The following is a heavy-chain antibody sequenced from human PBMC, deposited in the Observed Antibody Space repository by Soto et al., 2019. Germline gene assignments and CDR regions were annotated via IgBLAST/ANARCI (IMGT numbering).Heavy chain of an antibody. J-gene: IGHJ3*01. CDR2: IYYSGST. D-gene: IGHD2-15*01. Sequence: QVQLQESGPGLVKPSETLSLTCTVSGGSVSSGSYYWSWIRQPPGKGLEWIGYIYYSGSTNYNPSLKSRVTISVDTSKNQFSLKLSSVTAADTAVYYCAIGSGPNDAFDLWGQGTMVTVSS. CDR3: AIGSGPNDAFDL. CDR1: GGSVSSGSYY. V-gene: IGHV4-61*01.